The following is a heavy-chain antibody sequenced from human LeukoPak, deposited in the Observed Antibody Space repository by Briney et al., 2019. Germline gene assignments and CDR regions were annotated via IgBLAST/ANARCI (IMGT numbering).Heavy chain of an antibody. CDR2: LYTSGST. CDR3: ARDQGSGSRAIDY. V-gene: IGHV4-4*07. J-gene: IGHJ4*02. CDR1: GGSISSYD. D-gene: IGHD3-10*01. Sequence: PSETLSLTCTVSGGSISSYDWSWIRQPAGKGLEWIGRLYTSGSTNYNPSLKSRITMSVDTSKNHFSLKLSSVTAADTAVYYCARDQGSGSRAIDYWGQGTLVTVSS.